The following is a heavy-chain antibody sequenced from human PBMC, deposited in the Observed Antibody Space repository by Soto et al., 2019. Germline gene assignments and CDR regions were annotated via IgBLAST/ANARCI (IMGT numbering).Heavy chain of an antibody. V-gene: IGHV3-30-3*01. D-gene: IGHD3-22*01. Sequence: GGSLRLSCAASGFTFSSYAMHWVRQAPDKGLEWVAVISYDGSNKYYADSVKGRFTISRDNSKNTLYLQMNSLRAEDTAVYYCARDATMIVVVITGYFDYWGQGTLVTVSS. CDR2: ISYDGSNK. CDR1: GFTFSSYA. J-gene: IGHJ4*02. CDR3: ARDATMIVVVITGYFDY.